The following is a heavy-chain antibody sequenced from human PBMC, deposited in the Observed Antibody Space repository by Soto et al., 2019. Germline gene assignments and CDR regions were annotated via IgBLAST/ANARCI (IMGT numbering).Heavy chain of an antibody. V-gene: IGHV4-30-4*01. CDR1: GGSISSGDYY. J-gene: IGHJ6*02. CDR2: IYYSGST. Sequence: TLSLTCTVSGGSISSGDYYWSWIRQPPGKGLEWIGYIYYSGSTYYNPSLKSRVTISVDTSKNQFSLKLSSVTAADTAVYYCRGYCSSTSCYGPYYYYGMDVWGQGTTVTVSS. CDR3: RGYCSSTSCYGPYYYYGMDV. D-gene: IGHD2-2*01.